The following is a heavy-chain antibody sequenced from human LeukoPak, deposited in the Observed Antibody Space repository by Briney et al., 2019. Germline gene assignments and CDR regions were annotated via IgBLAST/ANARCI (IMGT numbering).Heavy chain of an antibody. CDR3: AKDRSPMTTVTISYGMDV. CDR2: ISGSGGSA. Sequence: PGGSLRLSCAASGFTFSSYAMSWVRQAPGKGLEWVSAISGSGGSAYYADSVKGRFTISRDNSKNTLYLQMNSLRTEDTALYYCAKDRSPMTTVTISYGMDVWGQGTTVTVSS. J-gene: IGHJ6*02. V-gene: IGHV3-23*01. D-gene: IGHD4-17*01. CDR1: GFTFSSYA.